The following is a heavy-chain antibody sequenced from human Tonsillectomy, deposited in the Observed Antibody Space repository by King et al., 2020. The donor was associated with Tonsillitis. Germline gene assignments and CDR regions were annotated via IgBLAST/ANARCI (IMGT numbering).Heavy chain of an antibody. V-gene: IGHV3-23*04. CDR1: GFTFSSYA. Sequence: VQLVESGGGLVQPGESLRLSCAASGFTFSSYAMSWVRQAPGKGLEWVSGLSGSGGSTYYADSVKGRFTISRDNSKNTLFLQMNGLRAGDTGVYYCARDRRSDGYGDYRRGAFDIWGQGTMVTVSS. D-gene: IGHD4-17*01. CDR2: LSGSGGST. J-gene: IGHJ3*02. CDR3: ARDRRSDGYGDYRRGAFDI.